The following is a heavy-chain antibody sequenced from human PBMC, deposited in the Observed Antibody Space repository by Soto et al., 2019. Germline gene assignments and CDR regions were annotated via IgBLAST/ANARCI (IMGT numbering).Heavy chain of an antibody. CDR3: STQDQQDIAVVVAATHSYYGMDV. D-gene: IGHD2-15*01. CDR1: GFTFSSYA. Sequence: EVQLLESGGGLVQPGGSLRLSCAASGFTFSSYAMSWVRQAPGKGLEWVSAISGSGGSTYYADSAKGRFTISRDNSKNTLYLQMNSLRAEETAVYYCSTQDQQDIAVVVAATHSYYGMDVWGQGTTVTVSS. CDR2: ISGSGGST. V-gene: IGHV3-23*01. J-gene: IGHJ6*02.